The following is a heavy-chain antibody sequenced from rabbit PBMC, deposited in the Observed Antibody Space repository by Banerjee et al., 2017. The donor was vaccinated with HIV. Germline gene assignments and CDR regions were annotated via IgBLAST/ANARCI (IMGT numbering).Heavy chain of an antibody. D-gene: IGHD8-1*01. V-gene: IGHV1S45*01. CDR1: GFTLSSYW. CDR3: ARDLGGSSDL. Sequence: QEQLEESGGGLVQPEGSLTLTCKASGFTLSSYWMWWVRQAPGKGLEWIACIGTGSGTTYYATWAKGRFTISKTSSTTVTLQMTSLTAADTATYFCARDLGGSSDLWGPGTLVTVS. J-gene: IGHJ6*01. CDR2: IGTGSGTT.